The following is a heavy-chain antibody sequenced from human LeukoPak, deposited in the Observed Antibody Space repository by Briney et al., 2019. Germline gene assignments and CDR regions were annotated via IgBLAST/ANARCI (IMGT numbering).Heavy chain of an antibody. CDR2: ISSSGSTI. J-gene: IGHJ4*02. Sequence: PGGSLRLSCAASGFTFSSYEMNWVRQAPGKGLYWVSYISSSGSTIYYADSVKGRFTISRDNSKNSLYLQMNSLRTEDTALYYCAKPPRGYSYGYFFWGQGTLVTVSS. V-gene: IGHV3-48*03. CDR1: GFTFSSYE. D-gene: IGHD5-18*01. CDR3: AKPPRGYSYGYFF.